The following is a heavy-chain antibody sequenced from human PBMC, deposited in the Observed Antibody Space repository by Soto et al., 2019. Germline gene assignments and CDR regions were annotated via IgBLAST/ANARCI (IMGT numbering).Heavy chain of an antibody. Sequence: GESLKISCKGSGYSFTSYWIGWVRQMPGKGLEWMGIIYPGDSDTRYSPSFQGQVTISADKSISTAYLQWSSLKASDTAMYYCARPTYYYDSSGYYYAFDIWGQGTMVTVSS. CDR2: IYPGDSDT. J-gene: IGHJ3*02. D-gene: IGHD3-22*01. CDR3: ARPTYYYDSSGYYYAFDI. V-gene: IGHV5-51*01. CDR1: GYSFTSYW.